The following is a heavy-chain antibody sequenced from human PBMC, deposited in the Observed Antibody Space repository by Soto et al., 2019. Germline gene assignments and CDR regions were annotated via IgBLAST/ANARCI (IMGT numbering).Heavy chain of an antibody. Sequence: ASVKVSCKVCGHKVTELSIYWMRQSPGTGLECMGGFDPKDGLPVYAQNFEGRVTMTEDASTDTAFLEVENLRSEDTAVYFCATVVGLGRYYFDFWGQGSRVTVSS. CDR2: FDPKDGLP. CDR3: ATVVGLGRYYFDF. J-gene: IGHJ5*01. D-gene: IGHD3-9*01. CDR1: GHKVTELS. V-gene: IGHV1-24*01.